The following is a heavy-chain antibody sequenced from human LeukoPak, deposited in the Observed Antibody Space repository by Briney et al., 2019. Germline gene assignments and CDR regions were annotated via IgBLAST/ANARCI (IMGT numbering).Heavy chain of an antibody. V-gene: IGHV1-24*01. D-gene: IGHD2-2*01. J-gene: IGHJ5*02. Sequence: ASVKVSCKVSGYTLTELSMHWVRQAPGKGLEWMGGFDPEDGETIYAQKFQGRVTMTEDTSTDTAYMELSSLRSDDTAVYYCARGSTRQAIKSGWFDPWGQGTLVTVSS. CDR2: FDPEDGET. CDR3: ARGSTRQAIKSGWFDP. CDR1: GYTLTELS.